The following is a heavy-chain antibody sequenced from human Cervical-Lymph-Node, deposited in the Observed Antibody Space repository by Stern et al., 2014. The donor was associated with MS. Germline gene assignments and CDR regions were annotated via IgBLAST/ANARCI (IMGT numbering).Heavy chain of an antibody. CDR3: SRGSGTYHKNDY. D-gene: IGHD1-26*01. V-gene: IGHV2-70*11. CDR2: IDGDEDK. CDR1: GFSLSTSGMC. J-gene: IGHJ4*02. Sequence: TLKESGPALVKPTQTLTLTCTFSGFSLSTSGMCASWIRQPPGKALEWLAGIDGDEDKYYSTSLKTRLTISKDTSKNQVVLTMTDMDPVDTATYYCSRGSGTYHKNDYWGQGTLVTVSS.